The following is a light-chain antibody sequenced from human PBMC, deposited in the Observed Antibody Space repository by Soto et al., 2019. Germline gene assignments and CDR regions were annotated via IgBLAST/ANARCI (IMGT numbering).Light chain of an antibody. V-gene: IGKV3-15*01. Sequence: EIVMTQSPATLSVSPGERATLSCMASQSVSGNLAWYQQKPGHAPRLLIYVASTMSTGIPARFSGSGSGTEFTLTISSLQSDDVAVYYCQQYNNWPPCTCGQGTRLEIK. CDR3: QQYNNWPPCT. CDR2: VAS. J-gene: IGKJ5*01. CDR1: QSVSGN.